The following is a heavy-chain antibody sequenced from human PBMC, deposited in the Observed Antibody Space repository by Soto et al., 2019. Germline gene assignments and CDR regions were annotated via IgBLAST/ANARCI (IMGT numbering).Heavy chain of an antibody. CDR3: YYDTSGYKGLSDY. CDR2: STRKTNTYAT. J-gene: IGHJ4*02. CDR1: GFTFSGSA. Sequence: EVQLVESGGGLVQPGGSLKLSCAASGFTFSGSAIHWVRQASGKGLEWVGRSTRKTNTYATAYAASVKGRFTISRDDSKNTAYLRMNSLKTEDTAVYYCYYDTSGYKGLSDYWGQGTLVTVSS. V-gene: IGHV3-73*02. D-gene: IGHD3-22*01.